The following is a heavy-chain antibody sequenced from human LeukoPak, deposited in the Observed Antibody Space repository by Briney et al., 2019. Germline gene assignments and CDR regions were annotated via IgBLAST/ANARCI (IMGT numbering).Heavy chain of an antibody. CDR3: ARQRRFLESAFDP. Sequence: PSETLSLTCTVSGGSIRSSSDYWGWIRQPPGKGLEWIGSIYYSGSTYYNPSLKSRVTISVDTSKNQFSLKLSSVTAADTALYYCARQRRFLESAFDPWGQGTLVSVSS. J-gene: IGHJ5*02. V-gene: IGHV4-39*07. D-gene: IGHD3-3*01. CDR1: GGSIRSSSDY. CDR2: IYYSGST.